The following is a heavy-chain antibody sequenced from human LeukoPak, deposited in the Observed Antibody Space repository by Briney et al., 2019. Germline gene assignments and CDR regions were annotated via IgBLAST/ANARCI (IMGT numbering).Heavy chain of an antibody. V-gene: IGHV4-59*01. CDR1: GGSISSYY. CDR3: ARDRRVVVPAAMPDHYYYYMDV. Sequence: SETLSLTCTVSGGSISSYYWSWIRQPAGKGLEWIGYIYYSGSTNYNPSLKSRVTISVDTSKNQFSLKLSSVTAADTAVYYCARDRRVVVPAAMPDHYYYYMDVWGKGTTVTVSS. D-gene: IGHD2-2*01. CDR2: IYYSGST. J-gene: IGHJ6*03.